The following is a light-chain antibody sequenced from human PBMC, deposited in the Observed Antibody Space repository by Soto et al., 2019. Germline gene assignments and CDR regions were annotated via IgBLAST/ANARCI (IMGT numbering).Light chain of an antibody. CDR2: DVT. Sequence: QSALTQPRSVSGSPGQSVTISCTGTGSDVGGYNYVSWYQQHPGKAPKLMIFDVTTRPSGVPDRFSGSKSGNTASLTISGLQAEDEADYYCCSYVSTYTYVFGTGTKVTV. CDR3: CSYVSTYTYV. V-gene: IGLV2-11*01. CDR1: GSDVGGYNY. J-gene: IGLJ1*01.